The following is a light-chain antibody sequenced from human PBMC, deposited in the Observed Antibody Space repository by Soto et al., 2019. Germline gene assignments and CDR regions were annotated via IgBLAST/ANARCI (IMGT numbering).Light chain of an antibody. CDR3: SSHAGGNNLI. V-gene: IGLV2-8*01. CDR1: SSDVGGYNF. J-gene: IGLJ2*01. Sequence: QSALTQPPSASGSPGQSVTISCTGTSSDVGGYNFVSWYQQHPGKAPNLMIYEVTQRPSGVPDRFSGSKSGNTAYLTVSGLQAEDEADYYCSSHAGGNNLILGGGTKVTVL. CDR2: EVT.